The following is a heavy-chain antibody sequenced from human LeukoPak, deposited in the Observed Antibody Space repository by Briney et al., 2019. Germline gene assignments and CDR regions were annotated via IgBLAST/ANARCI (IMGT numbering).Heavy chain of an antibody. CDR1: GGTFSSYA. V-gene: IGHV1-69*13. Sequence: SVKVSCKASGGTFSSYAISWVRQAPGQGLEWMGGIIPIFGTANYAQKFQGRVTITADESTGTAYMELSSLRSEDTAVYYCARDLELRSWDYYYMDVWGKGTTVTVSS. CDR2: IIPIFGTA. J-gene: IGHJ6*03. CDR3: ARDLELRSWDYYYMDV. D-gene: IGHD1-7*01.